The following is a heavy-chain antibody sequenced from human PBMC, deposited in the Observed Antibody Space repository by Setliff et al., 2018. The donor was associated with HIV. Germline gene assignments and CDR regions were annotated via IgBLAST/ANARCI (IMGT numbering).Heavy chain of an antibody. CDR1: GYPISSGYY. J-gene: IGHJ6*02. V-gene: IGHV4-38-2*02. D-gene: IGHD3-3*01. CDR3: ARRLQFLEFLHGVGGLDV. CDR2: IYHSGTT. Sequence: SETLSLTCTVSGYPISSGYYRGWIRQPPGKGLEWIGSIYHSGTTYYNPSLKSRVTISVDTSKNQFSLKLSSATAADTAVYYCARRLQFLEFLHGVGGLDVGGQGTTVTVSS.